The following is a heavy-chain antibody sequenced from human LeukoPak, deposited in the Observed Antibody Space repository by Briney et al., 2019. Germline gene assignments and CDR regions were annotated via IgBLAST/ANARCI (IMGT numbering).Heavy chain of an antibody. J-gene: IGHJ4*02. Sequence: GGSLRLSCAASGFTFSDHYIDWVRQAPGKGLEWVGRTTNKANSYTTKYAVSVKGRFTISRDDSKNSAYLQMSSLKMEDTVVYYCGRLSRTGISSGWYFFDYWGQGTLVTVSS. CDR2: TTNKANSYTT. V-gene: IGHV3-72*01. CDR3: GRLSRTGISSGWYFFDY. CDR1: GFTFSDHY. D-gene: IGHD6-19*01.